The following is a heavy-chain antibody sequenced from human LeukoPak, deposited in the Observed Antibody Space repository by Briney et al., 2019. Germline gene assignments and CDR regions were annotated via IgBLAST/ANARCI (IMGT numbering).Heavy chain of an antibody. CDR2: ISSSSSYI. D-gene: IGHD3-3*01. Sequence: MTGGSLRLSCAASGFTLDDYGMSWVRQAPGKGLEWVSSISSSSSYIYYADSVKGRFTISRDNAKNSLYLQMNSLRAEDTAVYYCARVGYYDGPTSDAFDIWGQGTMVTVSS. V-gene: IGHV3-21*01. CDR3: ARVGYYDGPTSDAFDI. CDR1: GFTLDDYG. J-gene: IGHJ3*02.